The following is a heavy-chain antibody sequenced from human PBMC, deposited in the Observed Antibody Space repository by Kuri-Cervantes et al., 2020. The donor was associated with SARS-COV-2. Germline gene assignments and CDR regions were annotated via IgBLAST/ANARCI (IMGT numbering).Heavy chain of an antibody. CDR3: ARGEYCSSTSCYYYYYMDV. Sequence: GESLKISCAASGFTFSSYEMNWVRQAPGKGLEWVSYISSSSSTIYYADSVKGRFTTSRDNAKNSLYLQMNSLRAEDTAVYYCARGEYCSSTSCYYYYYMDVWGKGTTVTVSS. CDR2: ISSSSSTI. D-gene: IGHD2-2*01. CDR1: GFTFSSYE. V-gene: IGHV3-48*01. J-gene: IGHJ6*03.